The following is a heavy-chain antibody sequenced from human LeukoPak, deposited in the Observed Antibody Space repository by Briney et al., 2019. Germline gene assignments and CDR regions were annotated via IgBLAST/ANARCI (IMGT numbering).Heavy chain of an antibody. CDR2: IRSDGSNK. D-gene: IGHD5-24*01. J-gene: IGHJ4*02. CDR1: RFTFSTYG. CDR3: AKVDGYNVGY. V-gene: IGHV3-30*02. Sequence: GSLRLSCAASRFTFSTYGMHWVRQAPGKGLEWVAFIRSDGSNKYYADSVKGRFTISRDNSKNTLYLQMNSLRAEDTAVYYCAKVDGYNVGYWGQGTLVTVSS.